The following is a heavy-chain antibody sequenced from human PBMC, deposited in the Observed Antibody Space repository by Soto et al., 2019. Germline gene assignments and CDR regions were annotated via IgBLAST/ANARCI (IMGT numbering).Heavy chain of an antibody. CDR2: ISGSSTYI. J-gene: IGHJ5*02. CDR1: GFTFSNYK. Sequence: EGQLEESGGGLVKPGGSLTLSCVGSGFTFSNYKMNWVRQAPGQGLEWVSSISGSSTYIYYADSVRGRFTISRDNAKNSVHMQMNSLRVEDTAVYFSAREELPPGTSFNSWFDPLGQGTLVTVSS. V-gene: IGHV3-21*01. D-gene: IGHD1-1*01. CDR3: AREELPPGTSFNSWFDP.